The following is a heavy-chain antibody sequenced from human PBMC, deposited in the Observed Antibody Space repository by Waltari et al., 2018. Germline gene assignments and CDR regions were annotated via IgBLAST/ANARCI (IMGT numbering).Heavy chain of an antibody. Sequence: EVQLVESGGGLVQPGGSLRLSCAASGFTFSSYEMNWVRQAPGKGLEWVSYISSSGGTIYYADSVKGRFTISRDNAKNSLYLQMNSLRAEDTAVYYCARVHDYGDYVDYWGQGTLVTVSS. V-gene: IGHV3-48*03. CDR1: GFTFSSYE. CDR3: ARVHDYGDYVDY. J-gene: IGHJ4*02. D-gene: IGHD4-17*01. CDR2: ISSSGGTI.